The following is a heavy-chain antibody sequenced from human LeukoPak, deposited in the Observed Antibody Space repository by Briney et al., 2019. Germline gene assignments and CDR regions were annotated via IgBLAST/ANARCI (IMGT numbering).Heavy chain of an antibody. V-gene: IGHV4-39*01. J-gene: IGHJ4*02. CDR1: GGSISSSSNY. D-gene: IGHD6-19*01. Sequence: SETLSLTCTVSGGSISSSSNYWGWIRQPPGKGLEWIGSIYYSGSTYYKTSLKSRVTISVDTSKNQFSLKLSSVTAADTAVYYCARLSVSGYYYLDYWGQGTLVTVSS. CDR3: ARLSVSGYYYLDY. CDR2: IYYSGST.